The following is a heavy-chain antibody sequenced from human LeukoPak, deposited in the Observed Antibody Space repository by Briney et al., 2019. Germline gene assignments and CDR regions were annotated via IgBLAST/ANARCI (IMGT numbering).Heavy chain of an antibody. J-gene: IGHJ4*02. V-gene: IGHV3-23*01. CDR2: ISGSGGST. CDR1: GFTFSSYA. CDR3: AKGCVRDIVLMVYAPRPDYYFDY. Sequence: GGSLRLSCAASGFTFSSYAMSWVRQAPGKGLEWVSAISGSGGSTYYADSVKGRFTISRDNSKNTLYLQMNSLRAEDTAVYYCAKGCVRDIVLMVYAPRPDYYFDYWGQGTLVTVSS. D-gene: IGHD2-8*01.